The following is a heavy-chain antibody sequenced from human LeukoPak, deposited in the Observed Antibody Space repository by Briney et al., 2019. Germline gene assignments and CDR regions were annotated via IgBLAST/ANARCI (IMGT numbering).Heavy chain of an antibody. CDR3: ARGQFTIFGVVINDFDY. Sequence: PSETLSLTCAVYGGSFSGYNWSWIRPPPGKGLDWIGEINHSGSTNYNPSLKSRVTISVDTSKNQFSLKLSSVTAADTAVYYCARGQFTIFGVVINDFDYWGQGTLVTVSS. D-gene: IGHD3-3*01. CDR1: GGSFSGYN. J-gene: IGHJ4*02. CDR2: INHSGST. V-gene: IGHV4-34*01.